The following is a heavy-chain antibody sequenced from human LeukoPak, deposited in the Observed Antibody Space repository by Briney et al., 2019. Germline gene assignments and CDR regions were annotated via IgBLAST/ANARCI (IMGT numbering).Heavy chain of an antibody. J-gene: IGHJ4*02. Sequence: PSETLSLTCTVSGGSISSSSYYWGWIRQPPGKGLEWIGSIYYSGSTYYNPSLKSRVTISVDTSKNQFSLKLSSVTAADTAVYYCARGGWGFGDQPTFDYWGQGTLVTVSS. V-gene: IGHV4-39*07. D-gene: IGHD3-10*01. CDR1: GGSISSSSYY. CDR3: ARGGWGFGDQPTFDY. CDR2: IYYSGST.